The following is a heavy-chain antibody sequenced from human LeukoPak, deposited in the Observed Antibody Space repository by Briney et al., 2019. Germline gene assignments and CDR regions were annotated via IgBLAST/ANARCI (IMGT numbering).Heavy chain of an antibody. V-gene: IGHV4-39*01. CDR1: GGSISSSSYY. D-gene: IGHD2-21*02. CDR2: IYYSGSN. Sequence: SETLSLTCTVSGGSISSSSYYWGWVRQPPGKGREWIGSIYYSGSNYYNPSLKSRVTISVDTSKIQFSLKLSSVTAADTAVYYCARVTYYYYYMDVWGKGTTVTVSS. J-gene: IGHJ6*03. CDR3: ARVTYYYYYMDV.